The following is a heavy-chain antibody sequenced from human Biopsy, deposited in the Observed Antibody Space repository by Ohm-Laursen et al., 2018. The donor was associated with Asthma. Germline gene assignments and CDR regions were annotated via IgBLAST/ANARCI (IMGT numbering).Heavy chain of an antibody. D-gene: IGHD4-17*01. V-gene: IGHV4-34*09. CDR2: IDQSGYT. CDR3: ARTTYGDDGFDP. CDR1: GGSISSDY. Sequence: SQTLSLTCTVSGGSISSDYWNWIRQPPGKGLEWIGEIDQSGYTNYNPSLKSRVSISLDTSKNQFSLSLTSVTAADTAVYYCARTTYGDDGFDPWGQGTLVTVSS. J-gene: IGHJ5*02.